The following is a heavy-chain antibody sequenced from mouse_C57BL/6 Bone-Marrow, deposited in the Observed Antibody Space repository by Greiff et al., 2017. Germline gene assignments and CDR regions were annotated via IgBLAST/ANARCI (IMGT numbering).Heavy chain of an antibody. CDR2: IYPGDGDT. Sequence: QVQLKESGPELVKPGASVQISCKASGYAFSSSWMNWVKQRPGKGLEWIGRIYPGDGDTNYNGKFKGKATLTADKSSSTAYMQLSSLTSEASAVYFCAHPFFDYWGQGTTLTVSS. CDR1: GYAFSSSW. J-gene: IGHJ2*01. V-gene: IGHV1-82*01. CDR3: AHPFFDY.